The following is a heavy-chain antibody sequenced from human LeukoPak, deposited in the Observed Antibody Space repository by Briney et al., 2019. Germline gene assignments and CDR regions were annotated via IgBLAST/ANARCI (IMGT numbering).Heavy chain of an antibody. J-gene: IGHJ4*02. V-gene: IGHV3-23*01. CDR3: ATESLGASRFDS. Sequence: GGSLRLSCSASGYTFGTYAMGWVRQAPGKGLEWLAGINGNGDYTYYADSVKGQFTISRDNSRNTLYPQMNSLRAGDTALYFCATESLGASRFDSWGQGTLVTVSS. CDR1: GYTFGTYA. D-gene: IGHD1-26*01. CDR2: INGNGDYT.